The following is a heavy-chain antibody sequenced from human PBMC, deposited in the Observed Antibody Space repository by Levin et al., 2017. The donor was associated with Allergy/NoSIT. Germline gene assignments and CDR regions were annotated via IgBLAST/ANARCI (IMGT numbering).Heavy chain of an antibody. CDR1: GFTFSSYA. CDR3: ARVFHKYCSSTSCYYFDY. CDR2: ISYDGSNK. Sequence: PGGSLRLSCAASGFTFSSYAMHWVRQAPGKGLEWVAVISYDGSNKYYADSVKGRFTISRDNSKNTLYLQMNSLRAEDTAVYYCARVFHKYCSSTSCYYFDYWGQGTLVTVSS. D-gene: IGHD2-2*01. J-gene: IGHJ4*02. V-gene: IGHV3-30-3*01.